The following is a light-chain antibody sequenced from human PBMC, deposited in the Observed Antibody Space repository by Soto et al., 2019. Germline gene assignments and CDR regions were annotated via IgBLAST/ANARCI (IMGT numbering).Light chain of an antibody. CDR2: AAS. CDR3: QQSYSTPRT. V-gene: IGKV1-39*01. Sequence: DIQMTQSPSSLSVSVGDRVTITCRASQSISNYVNWYQQKPGKAPKLLIYAASTLQSGVPSRFSGSGSGTDFTLTVSSLQPEDFATYYCQQSYSTPRTFGQGTKVEIK. J-gene: IGKJ1*01. CDR1: QSISNY.